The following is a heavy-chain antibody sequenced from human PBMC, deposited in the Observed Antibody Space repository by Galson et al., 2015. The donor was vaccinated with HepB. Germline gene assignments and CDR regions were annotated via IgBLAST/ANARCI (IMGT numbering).Heavy chain of an antibody. J-gene: IGHJ4*02. CDR2: IKSKIDGGSL. V-gene: IGHV3-15*01. D-gene: IGHD2-21*02. CDR3: TTGYCGRDCYTYYVNS. CDR1: GFTFSNAW. Sequence: SLRLSCAASGFTFSNAWMSWVRQAPGKGLEWVGRIKSKIDGGSLDYAAPVKGRFTISRDDSKDTLYLQMNSLKTEDTAGYYCTTGYCGRDCYTYYVNSGGQGTLVTVSS.